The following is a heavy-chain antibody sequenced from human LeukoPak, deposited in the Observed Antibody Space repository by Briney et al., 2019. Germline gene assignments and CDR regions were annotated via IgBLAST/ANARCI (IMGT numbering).Heavy chain of an antibody. Sequence: ASVKVSCKASGYTFTDYYIHWVRQAPGHGLEWMGWVNPHSGGTNYAQKFQGRVTMTRDTSISTAYMELSSLRSEDTAVYYCARGSDCSSTSCYPPLDYYYYMDVWGKGTTVTISS. CDR3: ARGSDCSSTSCYPPLDYYYYMDV. CDR2: VNPHSGGT. V-gene: IGHV1-2*02. J-gene: IGHJ6*03. D-gene: IGHD2-2*01. CDR1: GYTFTDYY.